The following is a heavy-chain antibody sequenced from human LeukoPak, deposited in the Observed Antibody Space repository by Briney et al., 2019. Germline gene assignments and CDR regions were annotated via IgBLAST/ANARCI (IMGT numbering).Heavy chain of an antibody. CDR1: GYTFTSHG. J-gene: IGHJ3*02. CDR2: ISTYNGNT. Sequence: ASVKVSCKASGYTFTSHGISWVRQAPGQGLEWMGWISTYNGNTNYAQKFQGRVTMTRDTSINTAYMEVRRLTSDDTAVYYCARERGTLAVAGDAVDIWGQGTMVTVSS. D-gene: IGHD6-19*01. V-gene: IGHV1-18*01. CDR3: ARERGTLAVAGDAVDI.